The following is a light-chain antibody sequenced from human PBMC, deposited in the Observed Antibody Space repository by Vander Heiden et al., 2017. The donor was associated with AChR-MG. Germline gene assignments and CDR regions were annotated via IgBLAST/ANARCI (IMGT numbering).Light chain of an antibody. CDR2: DAS. CDR3: QQFNSYLLA. CDR1: EGISSA. Sequence: AIQLPQSPSSLSASVGDRVTITCRASEGISSALAWYQQKPGKAPKLLIYDASSLESGIPSRFSGSGSGTDFTLTISSLQPEDFATYYCQQFNSYLLAFGGGTKVEIK. J-gene: IGKJ4*01. V-gene: IGKV1-13*02.